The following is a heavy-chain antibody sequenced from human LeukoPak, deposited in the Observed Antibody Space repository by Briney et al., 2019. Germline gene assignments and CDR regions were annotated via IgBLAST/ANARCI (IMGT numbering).Heavy chain of an antibody. Sequence: SETLSLTCAVYGGSFSGYYWSWIRQPPGKGLEWIGEINHSGSTNYNPSLKSRVTILVDTSKNQFSLKLSSVTAADTAVYYCARGPYSSSWYYYYYMDVWGKGTTVTISS. CDR2: INHSGST. D-gene: IGHD6-13*01. CDR1: GGSFSGYY. CDR3: ARGPYSSSWYYYYYMDV. J-gene: IGHJ6*03. V-gene: IGHV4-34*01.